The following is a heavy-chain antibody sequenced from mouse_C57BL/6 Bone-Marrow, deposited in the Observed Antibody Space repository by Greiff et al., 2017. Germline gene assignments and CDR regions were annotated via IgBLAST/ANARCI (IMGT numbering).Heavy chain of an antibody. CDR3: ARRDFAPLWYFDV. Sequence: QVHVKQPGAELMKPGASVKLSCKATGYTFTGYWIEWVKQRPGHGLEWIGEILPGSGSTNYNEKFKGKATFTADTSSNTAYMQLSSLTTEDSAIYYCARRDFAPLWYFDVWGTGTTVTVSS. CDR2: ILPGSGST. CDR1: GYTFTGYW. V-gene: IGHV1-9*01. J-gene: IGHJ1*03.